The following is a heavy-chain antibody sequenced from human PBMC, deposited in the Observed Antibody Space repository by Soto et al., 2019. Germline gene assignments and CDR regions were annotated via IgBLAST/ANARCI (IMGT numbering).Heavy chain of an antibody. CDR1: GYTFTSYG. V-gene: IGHV1-18*01. CDR3: ARAGYYYGSGSYSATYYYYGMDV. J-gene: IGHJ6*02. CDR2: ISAYNGNT. D-gene: IGHD3-10*01. Sequence: GASVKVSCKASGYTFTSYGISWVRQAPGQGLEWMEWISAYNGNTNYAQKLQGRVTMTTDTSTSTAYMELRSLRSDDTAVYYCARAGYYYGSGSYSATYYYYGMDVWGQGTTVTVSS.